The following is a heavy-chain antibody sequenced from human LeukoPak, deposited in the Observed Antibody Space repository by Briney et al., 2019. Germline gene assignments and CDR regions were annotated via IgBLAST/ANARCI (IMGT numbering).Heavy chain of an antibody. CDR1: GGSFSGYY. V-gene: IGHV4-34*01. Sequence: PSETLSLTCAVYGGSFSGYYWSWIRHPPGKGLEWIGEINHSGSTNYNPSLKTRLTISVDTSKNQFSLKLSSVTAADTAVYYCARDAVVYDSSGFDYRGQGTLVTVSS. CDR3: ARDAVVYDSSGFDY. CDR2: INHSGST. D-gene: IGHD3-22*01. J-gene: IGHJ4*02.